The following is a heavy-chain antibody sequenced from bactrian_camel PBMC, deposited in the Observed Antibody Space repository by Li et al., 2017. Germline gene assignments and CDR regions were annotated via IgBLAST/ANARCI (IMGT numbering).Heavy chain of an antibody. CDR3: AADEGAELGSCHSRGFAY. J-gene: IGHJ6*01. Sequence: HVQLVESGGGSVQSGGSLRLSCAASGVTTNSDCMAWFRQAPGKEREGVATIDVDGSTNCADSVKGRFTIFVDNAKNTLLLQMSDLKPEDTAMYYCAADEGAELGSCHSRGFAYWGQGTQVTVS. D-gene: IGHD6*01. CDR2: IDVDGST. V-gene: IGHV3S53*01. CDR1: GVTTNSDC.